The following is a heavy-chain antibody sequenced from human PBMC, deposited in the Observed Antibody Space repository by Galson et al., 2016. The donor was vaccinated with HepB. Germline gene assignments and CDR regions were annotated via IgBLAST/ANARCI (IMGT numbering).Heavy chain of an antibody. CDR3: ARLRNSYSDY. CDR1: GFSFSTQW. J-gene: IGHJ4*02. Sequence: SLRLSCAVSGFSFSTQWMNWVRQAPGKGLEWVANIRKDGTEKNYVDSVKGRFAISRDNPKNTLYPQMSSLKTEDTAVYYCARLRNSYSDYWGQGTLVTVSS. CDR2: IRKDGTEK. D-gene: IGHD4-23*01. V-gene: IGHV3-7*03.